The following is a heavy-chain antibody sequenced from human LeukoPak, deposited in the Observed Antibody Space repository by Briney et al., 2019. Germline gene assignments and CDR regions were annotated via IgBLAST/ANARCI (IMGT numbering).Heavy chain of an antibody. CDR3: ARDPQYSSSFDWFDP. CDR2: INPIFGTA. J-gene: IGHJ5*02. CDR1: AGTFSSYA. V-gene: IGHV1-69*05. D-gene: IGHD6-6*01. Sequence: EASVNVSCKASAGTFSSYAISWVRQAPGQGLEGMGGINPIFGTANSAQKFQGRVTIPTDASTSTAYMELSRLRSEDTAVYYCARDPQYSSSFDWFDPWGQGTLVTVSS.